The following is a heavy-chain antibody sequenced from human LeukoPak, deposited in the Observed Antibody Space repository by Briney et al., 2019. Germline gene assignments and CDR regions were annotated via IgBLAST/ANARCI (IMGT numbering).Heavy chain of an antibody. V-gene: IGHV4-30-2*01. CDR2: IYHSGST. CDR3: ARVDCSSTSCYVDWYFDL. D-gene: IGHD2-2*01. Sequence: SETLSLTCAVSGGSISSGGYSWSWIRQPPGKGLEWIGYIYHSGSTYYNPSLKSRVTISVDRSKNQFSLKLSSVTAAGTAVYYCARVDCSSTSCYVDWYFDLWGRGTLVTVSS. CDR1: GGSISSGGYS. J-gene: IGHJ2*01.